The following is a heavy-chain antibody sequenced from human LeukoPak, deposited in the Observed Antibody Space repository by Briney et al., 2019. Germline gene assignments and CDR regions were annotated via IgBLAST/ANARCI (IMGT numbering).Heavy chain of an antibody. CDR2: VYYRGST. CDR3: ARLTTMTIGTYYYYMDV. Sequence: PSETLSLTCTVSGGSMNTYYWSWIRQPPGKGLEWIGYVYYRGSTNYSPSLKSRVAISIDTPKNQFSLKLISVTAADTAVYFCARLTTMTIGTYYYYMDVWGKGTSVIVSS. V-gene: IGHV4-59*01. D-gene: IGHD3-22*01. CDR1: GGSMNTYY. J-gene: IGHJ6*03.